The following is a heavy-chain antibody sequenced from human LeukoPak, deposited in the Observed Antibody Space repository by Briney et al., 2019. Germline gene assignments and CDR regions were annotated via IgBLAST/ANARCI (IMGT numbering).Heavy chain of an antibody. D-gene: IGHD3-22*01. CDR2: INPNSGGT. J-gene: IGHJ4*02. Sequence: ASVKVSCKASGYTFTGYYLHWVRQAPGQGLEWMGWINPNSGGTNYAQKFQGRVTMTRDTSISTAYMELSRLRSDDTAVYYCARVRMYYHDMESGYDYWGQGTLVAVSS. V-gene: IGHV1-2*02. CDR3: ARVRMYYHDMESGYDY. CDR1: GYTFTGYY.